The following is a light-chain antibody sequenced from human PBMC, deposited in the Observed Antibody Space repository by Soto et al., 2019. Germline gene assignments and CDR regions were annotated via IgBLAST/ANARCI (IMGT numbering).Light chain of an antibody. CDR2: GAS. V-gene: IGKV3-15*01. CDR3: QHYNNWPYT. CDR1: QGVSSN. J-gene: IGKJ2*01. Sequence: EIAMTQSPATLSVSPGERATLSCRASQGVSSNLAWYQQKPGQAPRLLIYGASTRATGIPARFSGSGSGTEFTLTIRSLQSEDFGVYYCQHYNNWPYTFGQGTKLEIK.